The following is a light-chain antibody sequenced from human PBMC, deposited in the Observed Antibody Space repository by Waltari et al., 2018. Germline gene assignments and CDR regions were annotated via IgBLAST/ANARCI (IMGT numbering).Light chain of an antibody. CDR2: AAS. CDR3: QQYDASPPMYT. V-gene: IGKV1-39*01. CDR1: QSISTF. J-gene: IGKJ2*01. Sequence: DIQMTQSPSSLSASVGDRVTIPCRASQSISTFLNWYQQKEGRAPKLLIYAASTLQRGVPSRFSGSGAGSDFTLTISRLEPEDFAVFYCQQYDASPPMYTFGQGTKLEIK.